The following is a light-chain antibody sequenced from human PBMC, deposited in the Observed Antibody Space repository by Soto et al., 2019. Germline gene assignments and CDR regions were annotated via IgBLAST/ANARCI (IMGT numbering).Light chain of an antibody. CDR2: AAS. Sequence: IQLTQSPFSLSASVGDRVTITCRASQGISSYLAWYQQKPGKAPKLLIHAASTLESGVPSRFSGSRSGTEFTLTISSLQPDDFATYYCQQYNSYSWTFGQGTKVDIK. CDR3: QQYNSYSWT. CDR1: QGISSY. V-gene: IGKV1-9*01. J-gene: IGKJ1*01.